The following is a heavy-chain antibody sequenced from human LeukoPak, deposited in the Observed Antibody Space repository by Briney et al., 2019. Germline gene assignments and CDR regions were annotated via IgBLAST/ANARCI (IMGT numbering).Heavy chain of an antibody. J-gene: IGHJ4*02. V-gene: IGHV3-11*01. Sequence: GGSLRLSCAASGFTFSDYYMSWIRQAPGKGLEWVSYISSRGSTIYYADSVKGRFTISRDNAKNSLYLQMNSLRAEDTAVYYCASAHYYDSSGYSFDYWGQGTLVTVSS. CDR3: ASAHYYDSSGYSFDY. CDR1: GFTFSDYY. D-gene: IGHD3-22*01. CDR2: ISSRGSTI.